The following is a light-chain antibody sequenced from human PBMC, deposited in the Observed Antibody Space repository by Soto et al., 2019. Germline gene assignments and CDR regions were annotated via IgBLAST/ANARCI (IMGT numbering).Light chain of an antibody. CDR3: QQYGSSPQKT. Sequence: ETVLTQSPATVSLSPGDRATLPCRATESVSTYLAWYQQKPGRAPRLLIYDASKRATGIPARFSGSGSGTGFTLTISSLEPEDFAVYYCQQYGSSPQKTFGQGTKVDIK. CDR1: ESVSTY. J-gene: IGKJ1*01. CDR2: DAS. V-gene: IGKV3-11*01.